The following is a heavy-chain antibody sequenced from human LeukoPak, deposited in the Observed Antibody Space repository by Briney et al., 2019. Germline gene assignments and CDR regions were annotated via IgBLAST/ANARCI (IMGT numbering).Heavy chain of an antibody. V-gene: IGHV4-59*08. D-gene: IGHD3-22*01. CDR1: GGSISSYY. CDR2: IYYSGST. Sequence: SETLSLTCTVSGGSISSYYWSWIRQPPGKGLEWIGYIYYSGSTNYNPSLKSRVTISVDTSKNQFSLKLSSVTAADTAVYYCARLGFHYYDSSGYYVDYWGQGTLVTVSS. J-gene: IGHJ4*02. CDR3: ARLGFHYYDSSGYYVDY.